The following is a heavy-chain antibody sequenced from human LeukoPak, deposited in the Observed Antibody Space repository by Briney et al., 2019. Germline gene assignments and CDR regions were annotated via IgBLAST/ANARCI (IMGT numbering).Heavy chain of an antibody. CDR2: IFGSGGSA. CDR3: AKTTTGYSSGRYPAWPIDY. D-gene: IGHD2-15*01. Sequence: PGGSLRLSCAASGFTFGSYAMYWVSQAPGKGLEWVSGIFGSGGSAHYADSVKGRFTISRDNSKNTVYLQMDSLRAEDTATYYCAKTTTGYSSGRYPAWPIDYWGQGTLVTVSS. CDR1: GFTFGSYA. J-gene: IGHJ4*02. V-gene: IGHV3-23*01.